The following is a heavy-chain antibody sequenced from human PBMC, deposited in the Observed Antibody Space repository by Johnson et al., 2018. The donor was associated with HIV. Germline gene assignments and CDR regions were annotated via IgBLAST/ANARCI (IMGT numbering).Heavy chain of an antibody. V-gene: IGHV3-13*01. J-gene: IGHJ3*02. CDR3: ARDRNCGGDCDAFDI. D-gene: IGHD2-21*02. CDR1: GFTFSSYG. Sequence: EVQLVESGGGVVQPGRSLRLSCAASGFTFSSYGMHWVRQATGKGLEWVSAIGTAGDTYYPGSVKGRFTISRENAKNTLYLQMNSLRAEDTAVYYCARDRNCGGDCDAFDIWGQGTMVTVSS. CDR2: IGTAGDT.